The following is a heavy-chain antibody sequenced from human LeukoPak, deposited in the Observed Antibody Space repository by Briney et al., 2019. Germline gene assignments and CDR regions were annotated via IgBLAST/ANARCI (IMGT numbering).Heavy chain of an antibody. J-gene: IGHJ4*02. CDR2: INPNSGGT. CDR1: GYTFTGYY. V-gene: IGHV1-2*04. D-gene: IGHD6-19*01. Sequence: ASGKVSCKASGYTFTGYYMHWVRQAPGQGLEWMGWINPNSGGTNYAQKFQGWVTMTRDTSISTAYMELSRLRSDDTAVYYCAVAVAGTFESDYWGQGTLVTVSS. CDR3: AVAVAGTFESDY.